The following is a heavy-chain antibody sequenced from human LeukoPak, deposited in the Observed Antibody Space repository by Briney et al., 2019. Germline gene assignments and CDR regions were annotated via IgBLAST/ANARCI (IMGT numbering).Heavy chain of an antibody. CDR1: GFSFSSYA. Sequence: PGGSLRLSCAASGFSFSSYAMSLVRQPPGMGLEWVSSISGSGDTTYSADSVKGRFTISRDNSKNTLFLQMSSLRADDTAVYYCAKIDPHYSDSSGRGGPIDYWGQGTLVTVSS. D-gene: IGHD3-22*01. V-gene: IGHV3-23*01. CDR2: ISGSGDTT. CDR3: AKIDPHYSDSSGRGGPIDY. J-gene: IGHJ4*02.